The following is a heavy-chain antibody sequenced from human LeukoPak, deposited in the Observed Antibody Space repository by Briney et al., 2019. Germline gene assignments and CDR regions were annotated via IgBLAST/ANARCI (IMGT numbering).Heavy chain of an antibody. V-gene: IGHV3-11*01. Sequence: PGGSLRLSCAAFGFTFSDFYMTWIRQAPGKGLEWVSYISNRGSTIHYADSVRGRFTISRDNAKRSLYLQMNSLRAEDTAVYYCARSADRSGYFREITLYYFDYWGQGTLVTVSS. J-gene: IGHJ4*02. CDR2: ISNRGSTI. D-gene: IGHD3-22*01. CDR1: GFTFSDFY. CDR3: ARSADRSGYFREITLYYFDY.